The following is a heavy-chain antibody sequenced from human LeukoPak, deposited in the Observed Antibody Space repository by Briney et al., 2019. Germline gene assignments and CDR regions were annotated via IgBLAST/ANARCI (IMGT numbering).Heavy chain of an antibody. CDR1: GYTFTSYY. D-gene: IGHD6-13*01. Sequence: ASVKVSCKASGYTFTSYYMHWVRQAPGQGLEWMGIINPSGGSTSYAQKFQGRVTMTRDTSTSTVYMELSSLRSGDTAVYYCASSYGSAAGGYWGQGTLVTVFS. V-gene: IGHV1-46*01. CDR2: INPSGGST. CDR3: ASSYGSAAGGY. J-gene: IGHJ4*02.